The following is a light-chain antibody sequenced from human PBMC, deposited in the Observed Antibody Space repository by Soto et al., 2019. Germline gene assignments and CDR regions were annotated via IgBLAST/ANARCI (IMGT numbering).Light chain of an antibody. CDR2: DVS. CDR1: SSGGGEYKY. V-gene: IGLV2-14*03. Sequence: QSVLTQPASVSGSPGQSITISCTESSSGGGEYKYASWYQQHPGTAPKLIIYDVSNRPSGVSNRFSGSKSGSTASLTISGLQAEDEADYYCSSYTTTTALYVFGAGTKVTVL. CDR3: SSYTTTTALYV. J-gene: IGLJ1*01.